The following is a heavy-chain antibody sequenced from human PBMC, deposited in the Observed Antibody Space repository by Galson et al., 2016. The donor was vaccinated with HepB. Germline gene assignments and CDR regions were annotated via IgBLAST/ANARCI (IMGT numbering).Heavy chain of an antibody. CDR2: IGGSGRTT. Sequence: SLRLSCAASGFTFSDHAMAWVRQIPGKGLEWVSNIGGSGRTTYYTDSVKGRFSISRDNSHNTLYLQMSSLRAEDTAIYYCAKDRSSSWCYFDDWGQGTLVTVSS. CDR3: AKDRSSSWCYFDD. J-gene: IGHJ4*02. V-gene: IGHV3-23*01. CDR1: GFTFSDHA. D-gene: IGHD6-13*01.